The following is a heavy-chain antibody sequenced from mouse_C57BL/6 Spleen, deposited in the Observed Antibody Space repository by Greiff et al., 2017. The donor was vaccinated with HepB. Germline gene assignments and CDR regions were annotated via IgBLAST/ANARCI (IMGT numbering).Heavy chain of an antibody. Sequence: EVQRVESGGDLVKPGGSLKLSCAASGFTFSSYGMSWVRQTPDKRLEWVATISSGGSDTYYPDSVKGRFTISRDNAKTTLYLQMSSLKSEDTAMYYCAGPDEYDGAWFAYWGQGTLVTVSA. D-gene: IGHD2-4*01. CDR1: GFTFSSYG. V-gene: IGHV5-6*01. CDR3: AGPDEYDGAWFAY. J-gene: IGHJ3*01. CDR2: ISSGGSDT.